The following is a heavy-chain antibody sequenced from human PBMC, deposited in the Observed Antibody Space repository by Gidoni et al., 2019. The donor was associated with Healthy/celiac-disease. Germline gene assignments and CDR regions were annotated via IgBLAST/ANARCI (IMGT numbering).Heavy chain of an antibody. V-gene: IGHV3-30-3*01. D-gene: IGHD4-17*01. CDR2: ISYDGSNK. CDR3: ARDYGGAFDY. Sequence: QVQLVESGGGVVQPGRSLRLSCAASGFTFSSYAMHWVRQAPGKGLGWVAVISYDGSNKYYADSVKGRFTISRDNSKNTLYLQMNSLRAEDTAVYYCARDYGGAFDYWGQGTLVTVSS. J-gene: IGHJ4*02. CDR1: GFTFSSYA.